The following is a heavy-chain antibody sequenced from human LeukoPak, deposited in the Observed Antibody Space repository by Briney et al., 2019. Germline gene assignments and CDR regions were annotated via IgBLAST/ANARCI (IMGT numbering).Heavy chain of an antibody. CDR1: GFTFSSYG. V-gene: IGHV3-33*01. CDR2: IWYDGSNK. CDR3: ARESYDSSGYSPVVDY. D-gene: IGHD3-22*01. Sequence: SGRSLRLSCAASGFTFSSYGMHWVRQAPGKGLEWVAVIWYDGSNKYYADSVKGRFTISRDNSKNTLYLQMNSLRAEDTAVYYCARESYDSSGYSPVVDYWGQGTLVTVSS. J-gene: IGHJ4*02.